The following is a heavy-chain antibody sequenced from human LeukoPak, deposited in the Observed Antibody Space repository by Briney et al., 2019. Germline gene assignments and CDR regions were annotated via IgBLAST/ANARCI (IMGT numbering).Heavy chain of an antibody. V-gene: IGHV3-23*01. Sequence: GGSLRLSCAASGFTFSGYAMGWVRQAPGKGLERVSAIIGSVDTTYYAASVKGRLTISRDNSKNTLYLQMNSLRAEDTAVYYCARDGSPMIAYYFDYWGQGTLVTVSS. CDR2: IIGSVDTT. D-gene: IGHD3-22*01. CDR3: ARDGSPMIAYYFDY. CDR1: GFTFSGYA. J-gene: IGHJ4*02.